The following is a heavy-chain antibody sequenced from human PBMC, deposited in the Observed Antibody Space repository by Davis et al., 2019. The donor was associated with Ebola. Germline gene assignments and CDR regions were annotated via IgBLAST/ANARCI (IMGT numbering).Heavy chain of an antibody. CDR3: AGGATKFDP. Sequence: AASVKVSCKASGYSFSSYFISWVRQAPGQGLEWMGWISAYNGNTNYAQKLQGRVTMTTDTSTSTAYMELRSLRSDDTAVYYCAGGATKFDPWGQGTLATVSS. V-gene: IGHV1-18*04. J-gene: IGHJ5*02. D-gene: IGHD3-16*01. CDR1: GYSFSSYF. CDR2: ISAYNGNT.